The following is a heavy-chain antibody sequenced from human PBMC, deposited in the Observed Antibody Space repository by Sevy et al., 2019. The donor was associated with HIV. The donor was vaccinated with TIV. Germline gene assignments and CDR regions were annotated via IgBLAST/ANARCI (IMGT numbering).Heavy chain of an antibody. D-gene: IGHD3-3*01. CDR1: GGSFSGYY. J-gene: IGHJ6*02. CDR2: INHSGST. V-gene: IGHV4-34*01. Sequence: SETLSLTCAVYGGSFSGYYWSWIRQPPGKGLEWIGEINHSGSTNYNPSLKSRVIISGDMSKDQFSLGLSSVTAADTAVYYCARGGTGFLEWSPVKRYGMDVWGQGTTVTVSS. CDR3: ARGGTGFLEWSPVKRYGMDV.